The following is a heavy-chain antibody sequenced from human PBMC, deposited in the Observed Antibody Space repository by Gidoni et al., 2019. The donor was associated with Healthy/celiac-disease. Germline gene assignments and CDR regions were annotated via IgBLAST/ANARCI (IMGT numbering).Heavy chain of an antibody. CDR3: ASQSDYYDSSGYPYYFDY. D-gene: IGHD3-22*01. Sequence: QVQLQESGPGLVKPSQTLSLTCTVSGGSISSGSYYLSWIRQPAGKGLEWIGRIYTSGSTNYNPSLKSRVTISVDTSKNQFSLKLSSVTAADTAVYYCASQSDYYDSSGYPYYFDYWGQGTLVTVSS. V-gene: IGHV4-61*02. CDR1: GGSISSGSYY. CDR2: IYTSGST. J-gene: IGHJ4*02.